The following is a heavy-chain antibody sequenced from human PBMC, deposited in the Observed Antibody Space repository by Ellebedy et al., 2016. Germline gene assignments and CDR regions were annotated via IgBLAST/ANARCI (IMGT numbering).Heavy chain of an antibody. CDR3: AKWNGGWYAFEV. CDR2: VFHTGTS. CDR1: GGSVTSAY. Sequence: SETLSLTCSVSGGSVTSAYWNWMRRPPGKGLEWIGYVFHTGTSNYNPSLRSRVSMSVDTSKRQFSLRLTSVTAADTAVYYCAKWNGGWYAFEVWGQGTMVTVSS. J-gene: IGHJ3*01. V-gene: IGHV4-59*02. D-gene: IGHD6-19*01.